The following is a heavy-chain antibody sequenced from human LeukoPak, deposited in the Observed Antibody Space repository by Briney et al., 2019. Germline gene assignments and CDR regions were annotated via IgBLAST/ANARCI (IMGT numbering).Heavy chain of an antibody. CDR3: ARETIRYYDSSGSDAFDI. Sequence: ASVKVSCKASGYTFSTYGISWVRQAPGQGLEWMGWISAYNGNTEYAQKFQGRVTMTTDTSTSTAYMELRSLRSDDTAVYYCARETIRYYDSSGSDAFDIWGQGTMVTVSS. V-gene: IGHV1-18*04. D-gene: IGHD3-22*01. CDR1: GYTFSTYG. J-gene: IGHJ3*02. CDR2: ISAYNGNT.